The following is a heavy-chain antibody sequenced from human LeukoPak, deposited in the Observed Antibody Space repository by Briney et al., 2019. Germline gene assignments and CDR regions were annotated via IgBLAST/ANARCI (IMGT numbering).Heavy chain of an antibody. V-gene: IGHV1-69*04. CDR3: ARGFYDFWSGHAFDI. J-gene: IGHJ3*02. CDR1: GGTFSSYA. Sequence: SVKVSCKASGGTFSSYAISWVRQAPGQGLEWMGRIIPILGIANYAQKFQGRVTITADKSTSTAYMELSSLRSEDTAVYYCARGFYDFWSGHAFDIWGQGTMVTVSS. D-gene: IGHD3-3*01. CDR2: IIPILGIA.